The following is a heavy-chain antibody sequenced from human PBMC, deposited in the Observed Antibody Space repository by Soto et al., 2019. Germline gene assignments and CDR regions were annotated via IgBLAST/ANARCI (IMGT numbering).Heavy chain of an antibody. CDR3: ARGPPYYGMDV. V-gene: IGHV1-18*01. J-gene: IGHJ6*02. CDR2: ISAYNGNT. CDR1: GYTFTSYG. Sequence: GASVKIDCETSGYTFTSYGFSWLRQAPGQGLEWMGWISAYNGNTNYAQKLQGRVTMTTDTSTSTAYMELRSLRSDDTAVYYCARGPPYYGMDVWGQGTTVTVSS.